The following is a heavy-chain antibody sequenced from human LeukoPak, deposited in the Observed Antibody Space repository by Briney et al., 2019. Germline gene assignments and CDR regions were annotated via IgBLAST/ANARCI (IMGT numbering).Heavy chain of an antibody. CDR1: GFTFSSYA. CDR2: ISYDGSNK. Sequence: GGSLRLSCAASGFTFSSYAMHWVRQAPGKGLEWVAVISYDGSNKYYADSVKGRFTISRDNSKNTLYLQMNSLRAEDTAVYYCAREALITADAFDIWGQGAMVTVSS. J-gene: IGHJ3*02. CDR3: AREALITADAFDI. V-gene: IGHV3-30*04. D-gene: IGHD3-10*01.